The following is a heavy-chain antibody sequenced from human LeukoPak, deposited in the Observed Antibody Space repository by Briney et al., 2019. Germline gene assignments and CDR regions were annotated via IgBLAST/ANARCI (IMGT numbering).Heavy chain of an antibody. V-gene: IGHV3-30*03. D-gene: IGHD3-10*01. CDR1: GFTFSSYG. Sequence: PGGSLRLSCAASGFTFSSYGMHWVRQAPGKGLEWVAVISYDGSNKYYADSVKGRFTISRDSSKNTLYLQMNSLRAADTAVYYCARSYRRGAITMLRGVANRGAFDIWGQGTMVTVSS. CDR2: ISYDGSNK. J-gene: IGHJ3*02. CDR3: ARSYRRGAITMLRGVANRGAFDI.